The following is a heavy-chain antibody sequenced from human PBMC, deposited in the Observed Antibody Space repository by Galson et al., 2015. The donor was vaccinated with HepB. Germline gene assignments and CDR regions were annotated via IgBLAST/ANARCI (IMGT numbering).Heavy chain of an antibody. J-gene: IGHJ4*02. Sequence: SLRLSCAASGFPFSSYGMHWVRQAPGKGLEWVALIWSDGSNKYYIDSVEGRFTISRDNSKNTLYLQMNRLRADDTAVYYCARGGGPREHGRFDNWGQGSLVTVSS. CDR1: GFPFSSYG. CDR2: IWSDGSNK. CDR3: ARGGGPREHGRFDN. D-gene: IGHD1-26*01. V-gene: IGHV3-33*01.